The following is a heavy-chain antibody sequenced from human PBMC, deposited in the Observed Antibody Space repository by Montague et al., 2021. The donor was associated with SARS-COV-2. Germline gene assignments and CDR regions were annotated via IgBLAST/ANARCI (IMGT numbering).Heavy chain of an antibody. CDR1: GFNFDNAV. Sequence: SLRLSCAASGFNFDNAVMTWVRQAPGKGLEWVSTISVSGDSIHYADSVKDRFTISRDNSRSTLYLQMSGLTAEDTAMFYCAGEGHRSGRCGAFDLWGPGTMVTVSS. J-gene: IGHJ3*01. CDR2: ISVSGDSI. CDR3: AGEGHRSGRCGAFDL. D-gene: IGHD6-19*01. V-gene: IGHV3-23*01.